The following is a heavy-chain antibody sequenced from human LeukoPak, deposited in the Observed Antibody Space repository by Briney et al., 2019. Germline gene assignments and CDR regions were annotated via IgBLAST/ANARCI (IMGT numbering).Heavy chain of an antibody. CDR2: IYYTGST. Sequence: PSETLSLTCSVAGGSIISLYWSWIRRPPGKGLEWIVYIYYTGSTNYNPSLKSRVTMFLDMSKNQFSLSLSSVTAADTAVYYCARSVSWGLLVRDDAFDIWGQGTMVTVSS. J-gene: IGHJ3*02. D-gene: IGHD2-21*01. V-gene: IGHV4-59*08. CDR3: ARSVSWGLLVRDDAFDI. CDR1: GGSIISLY.